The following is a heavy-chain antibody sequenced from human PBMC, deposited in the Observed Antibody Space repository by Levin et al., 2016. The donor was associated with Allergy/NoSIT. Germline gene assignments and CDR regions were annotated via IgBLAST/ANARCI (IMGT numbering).Heavy chain of an antibody. J-gene: IGHJ4*02. CDR3: ARVLTLWFGVLGYFDY. CDR1: GGSFSDYY. Sequence: SETLSLTCAVYGGSFSDYYWSWIRQPPGKGLEWIGEINHSGSTNYNPSLKSRVTISVDTSKNQFSLKLSSVTAADTAVYYCARVLTLWFGVLGYFDYWGQGTLVTVSS. D-gene: IGHD3-10*01. CDR2: INHSGST. V-gene: IGHV4-34*01.